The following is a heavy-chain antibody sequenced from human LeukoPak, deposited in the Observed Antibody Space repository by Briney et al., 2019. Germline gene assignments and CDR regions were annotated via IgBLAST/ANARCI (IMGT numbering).Heavy chain of an antibody. Sequence: ASVKVSCKASGYTFTSYAMGWVRQATGPGLEWMGWMNPNSGNTGYAQKFQGRVTMTRNTSISTAYMELSSLRSEDTAVYYCAKRLSDYGSGGYYYMDVWGKGTTVTISS. CDR1: GYTFTSYA. J-gene: IGHJ6*03. CDR2: MNPNSGNT. CDR3: AKRLSDYGSGGYYYMDV. V-gene: IGHV1-8*02. D-gene: IGHD3-10*01.